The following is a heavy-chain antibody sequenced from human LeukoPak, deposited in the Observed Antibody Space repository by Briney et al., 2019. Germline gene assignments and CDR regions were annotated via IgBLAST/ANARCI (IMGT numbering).Heavy chain of an antibody. Sequence: ASVKVSCKASGYTFTSYAMHWVRQAPGQRLEWMGWINAGNGNTKYSQKFQGRVTITRDTSASTAYMELSSPRPEDTAVYYCARDRSGYGQVGVFDYWGQGTLVTVSS. CDR3: ARDRSGYGQVGVFDY. D-gene: IGHD5-12*01. CDR2: INAGNGNT. V-gene: IGHV1-3*01. CDR1: GYTFTSYA. J-gene: IGHJ4*02.